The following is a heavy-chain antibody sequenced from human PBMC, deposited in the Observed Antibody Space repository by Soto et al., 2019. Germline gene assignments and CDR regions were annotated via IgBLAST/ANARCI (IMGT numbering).Heavy chain of an antibody. D-gene: IGHD2-15*01. CDR1: GFPVGSHA. Sequence: GGSLAIFFACSGFPVGSHATKTVRLAPEGGLEWVSAISGSGGSTYYADSVKGRFTISRDNSKNTLYLQMNSLGAEDTAVYYCAKAGYCSGGSCLVHFDYWGQGTLVTVSS. J-gene: IGHJ4*02. V-gene: IGHV3-23*01. CDR2: ISGSGGST. CDR3: AKAGYCSGGSCLVHFDY.